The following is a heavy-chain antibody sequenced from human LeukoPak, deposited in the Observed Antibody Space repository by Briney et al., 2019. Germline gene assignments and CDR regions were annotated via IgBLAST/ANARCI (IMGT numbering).Heavy chain of an antibody. CDR2: IYYSGST. CDR3: ARHPMVATFEIDY. V-gene: IGHV4-59*08. J-gene: IGHJ4*02. CDR1: GGSISSYY. Sequence: PSETLSLTCTVSGGSISSYYWSWIRQPPGKGLEWIGYIYYSGSTNYNPSLKSRVTISVDTSKNQFSLKLSSVTAADTAVYYCARHPMVATFEIDYWGQGTLVTVSS. D-gene: IGHD5-12*01.